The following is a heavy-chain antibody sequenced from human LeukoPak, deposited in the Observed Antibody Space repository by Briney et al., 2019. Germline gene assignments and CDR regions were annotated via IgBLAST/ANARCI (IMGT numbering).Heavy chain of an antibody. V-gene: IGHV3-15*01. CDR1: GFTFSSYA. J-gene: IGHJ5*02. D-gene: IGHD2-8*01. CDR3: TTGSLKEYCTNGVCYWFDP. CDR2: IKSKTDGGTT. Sequence: GGSLRLSCAASGFTFSSYAMSWVRQAPGKGLEWVGRIKSKTDGGTTDYAAPVKGRFTISRDDSKNTLYLQMNSLKTEDTAVYYCTTGSLKEYCTNGVCYWFDPWGQGTLVTVSS.